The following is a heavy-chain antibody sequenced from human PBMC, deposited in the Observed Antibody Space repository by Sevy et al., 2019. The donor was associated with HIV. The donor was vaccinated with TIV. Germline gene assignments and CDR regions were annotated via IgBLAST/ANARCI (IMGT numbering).Heavy chain of an antibody. CDR1: GASISSSGYY. CDR2: IRYSGST. CDR3: AGPILTYRSGWSYYDH. V-gene: IGHV4-39*01. J-gene: IGHJ4*02. D-gene: IGHD6-19*01. Sequence: SETLSLTCTVSGASISSSGYYWGWIRQPPGKGLEWIASIRYSGSTYYNPSLRSRVTISAYASKNQFSLKLNSVTAADTAVYYCAGPILTYRSGWSYYDHWGQGTVVTVSS.